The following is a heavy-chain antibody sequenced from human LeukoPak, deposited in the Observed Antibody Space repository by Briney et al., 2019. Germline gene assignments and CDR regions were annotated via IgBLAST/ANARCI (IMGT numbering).Heavy chain of an antibody. D-gene: IGHD2-15*01. CDR3: ARERWSYDAFDI. CDR2: IYSGGST. V-gene: IGHV3-66*01. J-gene: IGHJ3*02. CDR1: GFTVSSNY. Sequence: GGSLRLSCAASGFTVSSNYMSWVRQAPGKGLEWVSVIYSGGSTYYADSVKGRFTISRDNSKNTLYLQMNSLRAEDTAVYYCARERWSYDAFDIWGQGTMVTASS.